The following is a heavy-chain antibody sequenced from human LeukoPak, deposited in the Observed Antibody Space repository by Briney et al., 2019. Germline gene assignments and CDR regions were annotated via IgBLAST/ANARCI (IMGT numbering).Heavy chain of an antibody. V-gene: IGHV3-48*03. Sequence: AGGSLRLSCAASGFTFSSYEMNWVRQAPGKGLEWVSYISSSGSTIYYADSVKGRFTISRDNAKNSVYLQMNSLRAEGTAVYYCARGKSGARDGYNYVGDYWGQGTLVTVSS. J-gene: IGHJ4*02. CDR1: GFTFSSYE. CDR2: ISSSGSTI. CDR3: ARGKSGARDGYNYVGDY. D-gene: IGHD5-24*01.